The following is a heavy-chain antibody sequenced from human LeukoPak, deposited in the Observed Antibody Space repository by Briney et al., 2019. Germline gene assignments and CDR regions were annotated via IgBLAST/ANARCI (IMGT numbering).Heavy chain of an antibody. J-gene: IGHJ4*02. D-gene: IGHD3-9*01. CDR2: IIPIFGTA. Sequence: SVKVSCKASGGTFSSYAISWVRQAPGQGLEWMGGIIPIFGTANYAQKFQGRVTITADESTSTAYMELSSLRSEDTAVYYCARGAVEVLYDILTPYLDYWGQGTLVTVSS. V-gene: IGHV1-69*01. CDR3: ARGAVEVLYDILTPYLDY. CDR1: GGTFSSYA.